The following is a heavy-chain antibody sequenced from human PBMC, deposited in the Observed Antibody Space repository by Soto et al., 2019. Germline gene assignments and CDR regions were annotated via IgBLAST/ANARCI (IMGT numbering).Heavy chain of an antibody. CDR1: GFTFSSYA. J-gene: IGHJ4*02. V-gene: IGHV3-23*01. CDR2: ISGSGGST. D-gene: IGHD6-13*01. Sequence: GGSLRLSCAASGFTFSSYAMSWVHQAPGKGLEWVSAISGSGGSTYYADSVKGRFTISRDNSKNTLYLQMNSLRAEDTAVYSCAKVGIAAAGSPFYFDYWGQGTLVTVSS. CDR3: AKVGIAAAGSPFYFDY.